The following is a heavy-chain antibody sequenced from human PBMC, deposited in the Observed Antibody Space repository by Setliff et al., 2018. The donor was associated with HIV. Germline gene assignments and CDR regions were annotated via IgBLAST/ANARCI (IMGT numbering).Heavy chain of an antibody. CDR3: AREVPARQHFDF. D-gene: IGHD2-2*01. CDR1: GASISSNNW. CDR2: IRYSGST. Sequence: PSETLSLTCAVSGASISSNNWWTWVRQPPGRGLEWIGEIRYSGSTNYNPSLKSRVTISVDKSRSQFSLKVNSVTAADTAVYYCAREVPARQHFDFWGQGTLVTVSS. J-gene: IGHJ4*02. V-gene: IGHV4-4*02.